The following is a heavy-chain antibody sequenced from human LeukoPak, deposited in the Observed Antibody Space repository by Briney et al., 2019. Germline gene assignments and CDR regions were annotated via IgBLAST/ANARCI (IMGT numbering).Heavy chain of an antibody. CDR1: GGPFSGYY. Sequence: SETLSLTCAVYGGPFSGYYWSWIRQPPGKGLEWIGEINHSGSTNYNPSLKSRVTISVDTSKNQFSLKLSSVTAADTAVYYCASRITMVRGTMRDYWGQGTLVTVSS. D-gene: IGHD3-10*01. CDR2: INHSGST. CDR3: ASRITMVRGTMRDY. J-gene: IGHJ4*02. V-gene: IGHV4-34*01.